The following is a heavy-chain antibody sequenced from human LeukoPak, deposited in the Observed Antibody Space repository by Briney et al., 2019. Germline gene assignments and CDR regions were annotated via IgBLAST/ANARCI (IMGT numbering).Heavy chain of an antibody. Sequence: SETLSLTCTVSGSSISTGAYYWSWVRQHPGKGLEWIGYISYTGKTYYNPSLKSRVTLSVDTSENKFSVNLRSLTAADTAVYYCATISYNLNMNFHFDNWDQGTLVTVSS. V-gene: IGHV4-31*03. J-gene: IGHJ4*02. CDR3: ATISYNLNMNFHFDN. CDR1: GSSISTGAYY. D-gene: IGHD1-20*01. CDR2: ISYTGKT.